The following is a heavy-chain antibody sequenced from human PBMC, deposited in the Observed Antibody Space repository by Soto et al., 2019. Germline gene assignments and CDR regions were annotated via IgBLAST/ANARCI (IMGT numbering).Heavy chain of an antibody. CDR2: ISAYNGNT. CDR3: ARDSSGWYSFSWFDP. J-gene: IGHJ5*02. Sequence: ASVKVSCKASGYTFTSYGTSWVRQAPGQGLEWMGWISAYNGNTNYAQKLQGRVTMTTDTSTSTAYMELRSLRSDDTAVYYCARDSSGWYSFSWFDPWGQGTLVTVSS. V-gene: IGHV1-18*01. D-gene: IGHD6-19*01. CDR1: GYTFTSYG.